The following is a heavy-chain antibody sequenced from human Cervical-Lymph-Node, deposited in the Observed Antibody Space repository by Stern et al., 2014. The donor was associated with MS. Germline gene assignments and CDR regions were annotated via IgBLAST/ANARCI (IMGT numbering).Heavy chain of an antibody. V-gene: IGHV5-51*01. J-gene: IGHJ4*02. D-gene: IGHD1-14*01. CDR3: ARQTTAWASDV. Sequence: VQLVQSGAELIRPGESLKISCKGSGYKFSIYWIAWVRQTPGKGLEWMGIIYAGDSETRYSPSFQGQVTVKADKSTSTAYLQWSSLNASDTAMYFCARQTTAWASDVWGQGTLVTVSS. CDR1: GYKFSIYW. CDR2: IYAGDSET.